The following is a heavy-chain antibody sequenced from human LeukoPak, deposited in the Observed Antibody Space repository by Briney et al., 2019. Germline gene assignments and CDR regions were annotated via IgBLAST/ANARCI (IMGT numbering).Heavy chain of an antibody. D-gene: IGHD3-9*01. Sequence: GASVKVSCKPSGYRFSGNYIHWVRQAPGQGLEWMAWINPNSGDTNYAQKFQGRVTVTRDTSISTVYMELSSLRYDDTAIYYCARAREVTGLTPWGQGTLVTVSS. V-gene: IGHV1-2*02. CDR2: INPNSGDT. J-gene: IGHJ5*02. CDR1: GYRFSGNY. CDR3: ARAREVTGLTP.